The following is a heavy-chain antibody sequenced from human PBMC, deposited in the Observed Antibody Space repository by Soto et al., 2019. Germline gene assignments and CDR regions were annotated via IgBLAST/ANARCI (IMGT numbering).Heavy chain of an antibody. D-gene: IGHD2-15*01. J-gene: IGHJ6*02. Sequence: PGGSLRLSCAASGFTFSVYDMSWIRQAPGKGLEWVSYISSRRFTKYYADSVRGRFTISRDNAKKSLYLQMNRLRVKDTAVYYCARARPDIVHVVGETPGYYGMDVWGQGTTVTVSS. CDR3: ARARPDIVHVVGETPGYYGMDV. V-gene: IGHV3-11*01. CDR1: GFTFSVYD. CDR2: ISSRRFTK.